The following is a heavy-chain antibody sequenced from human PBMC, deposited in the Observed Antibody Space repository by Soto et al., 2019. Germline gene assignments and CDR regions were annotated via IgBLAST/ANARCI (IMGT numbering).Heavy chain of an antibody. D-gene: IGHD2-2*01. J-gene: IGHJ4*02. Sequence: GGSLRLSCSASGFTFSNFAMHWVRQAPGKGLEYVSGITSNGDNTYHAYSVQGRFTISRDNSKSTLYLQMTSLRVEDTAVYYCVKGNQLLRYYFEYWGRGALVTVSS. V-gene: IGHV3-64D*06. CDR2: ITSNGDNT. CDR1: GFTFSNFA. CDR3: VKGNQLLRYYFEY.